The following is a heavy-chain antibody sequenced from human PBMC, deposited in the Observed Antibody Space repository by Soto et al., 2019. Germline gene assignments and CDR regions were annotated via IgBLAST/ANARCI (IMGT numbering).Heavy chain of an antibody. CDR3: ASDKITGLFDY. CDR2: IHHSGNS. CDR1: GDSISSDKW. V-gene: IGHV4-4*02. J-gene: IGHJ4*02. Sequence: SETLSLTCAVSGDSISSDKWWSWVRQPPGKGLEWIGEIHHSGNSNYNPSLKSRVIISVDKSKNQFSLQLTSVTAADTAVYYCASDKITGLFDYWGQGTLVTVSS. D-gene: IGHD2-8*02.